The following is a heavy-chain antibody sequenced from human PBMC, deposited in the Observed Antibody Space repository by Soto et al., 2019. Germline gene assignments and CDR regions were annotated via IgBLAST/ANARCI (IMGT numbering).Heavy chain of an antibody. J-gene: IGHJ4*02. Sequence: EVQLVESGGGLVQPGGSLRLSCAASGFTFSNYWMSWVRQAPGKGLKWVAKINQGGSEKWSADSVKGRFTISRDNAKNSLYLQLNSLGAEDTAVYYCVKDDGDYSFDYWGQGTLVTVSS. V-gene: IGHV3-7*03. CDR2: INQGGSEK. CDR1: GFTFSNYW. D-gene: IGHD4-17*01. CDR3: VKDDGDYSFDY.